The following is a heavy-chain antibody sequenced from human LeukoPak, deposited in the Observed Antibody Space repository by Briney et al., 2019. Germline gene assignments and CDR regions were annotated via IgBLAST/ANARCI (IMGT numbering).Heavy chain of an antibody. J-gene: IGHJ4*02. D-gene: IGHD3-16*01. V-gene: IGHV3-21*01. CDR3: ASQGGFDD. CDR1: GFTFSTYT. CDR2: ISSSGTNI. Sequence: GGSLRLSCAASGFTFSTYTMNWVRQATGKGLEWVSSISSSGTNIYYADSVKGRFTISRDNAKNSLYLQMNSLRAEDTAVYYCASQGGFDDWGQGTLVTVSS.